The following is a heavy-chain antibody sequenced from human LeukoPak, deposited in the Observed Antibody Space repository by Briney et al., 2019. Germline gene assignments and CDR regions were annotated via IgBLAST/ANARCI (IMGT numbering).Heavy chain of an antibody. D-gene: IGHD1-7*01. Sequence: GESLKISCKGSGYSFTNYWIGWVRQMPGKGLEWMGIIYPGDSDTRYNPSFQGQVTISAHKSISTAYLQWSSLKASDTAMYYCARLRALTGTKNYFDYWGQGTLVTVSS. CDR1: GYSFTNYW. V-gene: IGHV5-51*01. CDR2: IYPGDSDT. CDR3: ARLRALTGTKNYFDY. J-gene: IGHJ4*02.